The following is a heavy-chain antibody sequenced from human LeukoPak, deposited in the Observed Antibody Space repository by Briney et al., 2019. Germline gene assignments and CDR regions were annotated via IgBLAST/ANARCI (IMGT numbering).Heavy chain of an antibody. CDR1: RFTLSNYW. Sequence: GGSLRLSCAASRFTLSNYWMTCVRQAPGKGLEWVANIKQDGSEEYYVDSVKGRFTISRDNAKNSFYLQVNSLRAEDTAVYYRARRYHYGYYFDYWGQGTLVTVSS. D-gene: IGHD5-18*01. J-gene: IGHJ4*02. CDR2: IKQDGSEE. V-gene: IGHV3-7*03. CDR3: ARRYHYGYYFDY.